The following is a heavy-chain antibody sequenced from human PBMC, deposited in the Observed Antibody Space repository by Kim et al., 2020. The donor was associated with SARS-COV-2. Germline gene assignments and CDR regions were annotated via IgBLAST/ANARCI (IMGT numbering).Heavy chain of an antibody. D-gene: IGHD4-17*01. J-gene: IGHJ4*02. V-gene: IGHV4-4*07. CDR3: ARATTVTAFFDY. Sequence: NSNPPPKSRVTMSVDTSKNQFSLKLNSVTAADTAVYYCARATTVTAFFDYWGQGTLVTVSS.